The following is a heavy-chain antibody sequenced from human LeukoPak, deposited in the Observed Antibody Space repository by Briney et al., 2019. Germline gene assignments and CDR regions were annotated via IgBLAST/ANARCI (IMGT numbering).Heavy chain of an antibody. Sequence: PSEALSLTCTVTGGSISSGRYYWSWLRQPAGKGLEWIGRIYTSGSTNYNPSLKSRVTISVDTSKNQCSLKLSSVTAADTAVYYCARGSRIAAAGKGGWFDPWGQGTLVTVSS. CDR2: IYTSGST. D-gene: IGHD6-13*01. CDR3: ARGSRIAAAGKGGWFDP. V-gene: IGHV4-61*02. CDR1: GGSISSGRYY. J-gene: IGHJ5*02.